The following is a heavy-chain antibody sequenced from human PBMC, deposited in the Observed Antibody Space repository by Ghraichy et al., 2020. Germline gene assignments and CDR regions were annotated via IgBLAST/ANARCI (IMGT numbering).Heavy chain of an antibody. CDR3: AKELPFGVSERYFDL. CDR1: GFSFSDYN. J-gene: IGHJ2*01. Sequence: GESLNISCAASGFSFSDYNMDWVRQASGKGLEWVSGISSSSSYIYYADSVKGRFTISRDNAKNTLSLQMNSLRAEDTAIYYCAKELPFGVSERYFDLWGRGTLVAVSS. V-gene: IGHV3-21*01. D-gene: IGHD3-3*01. CDR2: ISSSSSYI.